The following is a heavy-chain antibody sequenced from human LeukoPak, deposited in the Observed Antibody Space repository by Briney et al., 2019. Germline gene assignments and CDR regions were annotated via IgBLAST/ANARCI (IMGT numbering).Heavy chain of an antibody. Sequence: GGSLRLSCEASGFSLSTYFLSWIRQAPGKGLEWVSYITNSGRSTKYADAVKGRFTISRDNAKQSVYLEMTDLRAEDTAVYYCAREASGYYHVFDSWGQGTLVTVSS. J-gene: IGHJ4*02. CDR3: AREASGYYHVFDS. V-gene: IGHV3-11*04. D-gene: IGHD3-3*01. CDR2: ITNSGRST. CDR1: GFSLSTYF.